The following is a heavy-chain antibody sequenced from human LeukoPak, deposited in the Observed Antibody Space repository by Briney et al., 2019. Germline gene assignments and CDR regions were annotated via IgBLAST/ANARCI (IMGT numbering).Heavy chain of an antibody. CDR1: GYTFTSYG. Sequence: ASAKVSCKASGYTFTSYGISWVRQAPGQGLEWMGWISAYNGNTNYAQKLQGRVTMTTDTSTSTAYMELRSLRSDDTAVYYCARDRSTDSSSWYDWYFDLWGRGTLVTVSS. V-gene: IGHV1-18*01. J-gene: IGHJ2*01. CDR2: ISAYNGNT. CDR3: ARDRSTDSSSWYDWYFDL. D-gene: IGHD6-13*01.